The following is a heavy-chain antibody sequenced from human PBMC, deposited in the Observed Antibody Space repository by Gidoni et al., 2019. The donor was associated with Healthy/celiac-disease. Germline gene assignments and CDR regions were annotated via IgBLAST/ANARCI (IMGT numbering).Heavy chain of an antibody. CDR1: GYTLTSYG. CDR2: FSDYNGNT. CDR3: ARDLGYYDFWSGYPHFDY. J-gene: IGHJ4*02. D-gene: IGHD3-3*01. Sequence: QVQLVPSGAEVKKHGASVKVSCKASGYTLTSYGISWVRKAPGQGRELMGWFSDYNGNTNYAQKLQGRVTSTTDTSTSTAYMELRSLRSDDTAVYYCARDLGYYDFWSGYPHFDYWGQGTLVTVSA. V-gene: IGHV1-18*01.